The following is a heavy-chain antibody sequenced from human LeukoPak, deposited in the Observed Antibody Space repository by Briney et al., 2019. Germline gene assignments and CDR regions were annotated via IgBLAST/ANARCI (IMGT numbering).Heavy chain of an antibody. V-gene: IGHV3-30*18. CDR2: ISYDGSNK. D-gene: IGHD6-19*01. Sequence: GGSLRLSCAASGFTFSSYGMHWVRQAPGKGLEWVAVISYDGSNKYYADSVKGRFTISRDNSKNTLYLQMNSLRAEDTVVYYCAKASSGWYWDYFDYWGQGTLVTVSS. J-gene: IGHJ4*02. CDR1: GFTFSSYG. CDR3: AKASSGWYWDYFDY.